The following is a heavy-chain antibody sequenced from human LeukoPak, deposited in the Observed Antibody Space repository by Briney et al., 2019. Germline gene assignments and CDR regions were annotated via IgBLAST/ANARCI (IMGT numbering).Heavy chain of an antibody. Sequence: SETLSLTCTVSGGSISSYYWSWIRQPPGKGLEWIGYIYYSGSTNYNPSLKSRVTISVDTSKNQFSLKLSSVTAADTAVYYCARHVAGYSGYDTPYYYGMDVWGQGTTVTVSS. V-gene: IGHV4-59*08. CDR1: GGSISSYY. D-gene: IGHD5-12*01. CDR2: IYYSGST. CDR3: ARHVAGYSGYDTPYYYGMDV. J-gene: IGHJ6*02.